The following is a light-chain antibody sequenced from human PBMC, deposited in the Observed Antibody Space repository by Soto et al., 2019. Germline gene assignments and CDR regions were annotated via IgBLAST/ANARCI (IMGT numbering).Light chain of an antibody. CDR2: DVS. J-gene: IGLJ1*01. CDR1: SRDVGAYNY. Sequence: QSALTQPASVSGSPGQSITISCTGTSRDVGAYNYVSWYQQHPGKAPKLMIYDVSNRPSGVSNRFSGSKSGNTASLTISGLQAEDEADYYCSSYTSSSTDVFGTGTKVTVL. V-gene: IGLV2-14*01. CDR3: SSYTSSSTDV.